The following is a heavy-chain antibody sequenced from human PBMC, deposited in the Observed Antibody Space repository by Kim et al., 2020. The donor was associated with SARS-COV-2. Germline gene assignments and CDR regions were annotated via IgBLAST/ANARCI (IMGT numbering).Heavy chain of an antibody. Sequence: GESLKIPCKGSGYSFTSYWLGWVRQMPGKGLEWMGIIYPGDSDTRYSPSFQGQVTISADKSISTAYLQWSSLKASDTAMYYCAGTYCGGDCYSGYYYYGMDVWGQGTTVTVSS. CDR2: IYPGDSDT. V-gene: IGHV5-51*01. D-gene: IGHD2-21*02. CDR3: AGTYCGGDCYSGYYYYGMDV. CDR1: GYSFTSYW. J-gene: IGHJ6*02.